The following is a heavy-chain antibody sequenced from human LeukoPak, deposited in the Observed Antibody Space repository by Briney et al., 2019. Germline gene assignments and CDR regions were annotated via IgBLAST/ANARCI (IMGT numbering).Heavy chain of an antibody. Sequence: GGSLRLSCAASGFRFSSYAMHWVRQAPGKGLEWVALISSDETNKYYADSVKGRFTISRDNAKNSLYLQMNSLRADDTAVYYCARTYYFDSSGYYLVSWYFDLWGRGTLVTVSS. CDR3: ARTYYFDSSGYYLVSWYFDL. V-gene: IGHV3-30-3*01. J-gene: IGHJ2*01. CDR2: ISSDETNK. D-gene: IGHD3-22*01. CDR1: GFRFSSYA.